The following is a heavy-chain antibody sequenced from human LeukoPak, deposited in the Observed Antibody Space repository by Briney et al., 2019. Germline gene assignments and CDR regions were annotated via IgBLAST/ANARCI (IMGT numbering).Heavy chain of an antibody. CDR2: IIPILGIA. J-gene: IGHJ5*02. Sequence: SVKVSCKASGGTFSSYAISWVRQAPGQGREWMGRIIPILGIANYAQKFQGRVTITADKSTSTAYMELSSLRSEDTAVYYCARGGGVRMTTVTTNWFDPWGQGTLVTVSS. CDR3: ARGGGVRMTTVTTNWFDP. V-gene: IGHV1-69*04. D-gene: IGHD4-17*01. CDR1: GGTFSSYA.